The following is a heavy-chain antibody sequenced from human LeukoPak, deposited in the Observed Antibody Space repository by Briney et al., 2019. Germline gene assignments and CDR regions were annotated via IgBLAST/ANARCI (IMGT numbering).Heavy chain of an antibody. J-gene: IGHJ6*03. CDR1: GFTFSSYA. CDR2: ISYDGSNK. D-gene: IGHD1-26*01. Sequence: GGSLRLSCAASGFTFSSYAMHWVRQAPGKGLEWVAVISYDGSNKYYADSVKGRFTISRDNSKNTLYLQMNSLRAEDTAVYYCAREDEESGIVGATTYYYYMDVWGKGTTVTVSS. V-gene: IGHV3-30-3*01. CDR3: AREDEESGIVGATTYYYYMDV.